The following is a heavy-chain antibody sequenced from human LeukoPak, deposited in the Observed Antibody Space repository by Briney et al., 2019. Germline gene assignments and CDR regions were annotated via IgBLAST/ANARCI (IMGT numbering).Heavy chain of an antibody. CDR1: GFTFSSYD. V-gene: IGHV3-13*01. J-gene: IGHJ6*03. CDR3: ARVRREVYYYYYMDV. CDR2: IGTAGDT. Sequence: GGSLRLSCAASGFTFSSYDMHWVRQATGKGLEWVSAIGTAGDTYYPGSVKGRFTISRENAKNSLYLQMNSLRAGDTAVYYCARVRREVYYYYYMDVWGKGTTVTVSS.